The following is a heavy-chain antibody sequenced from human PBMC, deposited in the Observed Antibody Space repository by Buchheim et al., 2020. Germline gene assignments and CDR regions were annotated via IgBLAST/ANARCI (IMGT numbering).Heavy chain of an antibody. V-gene: IGHV3-30*04. D-gene: IGHD3-3*01. CDR2: ISYDGSNK. CDR1: GFTFSSYA. J-gene: IGHJ4*02. Sequence: QVQLVESGGGVVQPGRSLRLSCAASGFTFSSYAMHWVRQAPGKGLEWVAVISYDGSNKYYADSVKGRFTISRDNSKNTLYLQMNSLRAEDTAVYYCASRAAYDFWSGYDYWGQGT. CDR3: ASRAAYDFWSGYDY.